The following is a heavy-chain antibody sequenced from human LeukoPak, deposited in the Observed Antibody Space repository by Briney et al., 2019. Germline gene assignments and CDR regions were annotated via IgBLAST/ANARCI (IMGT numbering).Heavy chain of an antibody. CDR3: ATRRVSGYFDY. V-gene: IGHV4-39*07. CDR2: IYYSGST. CDR1: GGSISSSSYY. Sequence: SETLSLTCTVSGGSISSSSYYWGWIRQPPGKGLEWIGSIYYSGSTYYNPSLKSRVTISVDTSKNQFSLKLSSVTAADTAVYYCATRRVSGYFDYWGQGTLVTVSS. J-gene: IGHJ4*02. D-gene: IGHD3-3*01.